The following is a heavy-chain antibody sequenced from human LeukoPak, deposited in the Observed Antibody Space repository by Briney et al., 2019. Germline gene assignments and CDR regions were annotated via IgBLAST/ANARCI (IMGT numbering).Heavy chain of an antibody. CDR1: GYTFTGYY. V-gene: IGHV1-2*02. CDR2: INPNTGVT. D-gene: IGHD2-21*02. CDR3: ARSYCGGDCYWTIDY. Sequence: ASVKVSCKASGYTFTGYYMHWVRQAPGQGLTWMGWINPNTGVTNYAQKFQGRLTMTRATSINTAYMELDRLTSDDTAIYYCARSYCGGDCYWTIDYWGQGTLVTVSS. J-gene: IGHJ4*02.